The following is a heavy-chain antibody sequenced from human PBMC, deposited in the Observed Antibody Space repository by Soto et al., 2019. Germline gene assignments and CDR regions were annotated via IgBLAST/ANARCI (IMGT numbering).Heavy chain of an antibody. CDR1: AGSISRSTYY. V-gene: IGHV4-39*01. CDR3: ARQPYGSSGYYYGA. D-gene: IGHD3-22*01. CDR2: MYSSGNT. Sequence: QLQLQESGPGLVKPSETLSLTCTVSAGSISRSTYYWGWIRQPPGKGLEWIGSMYSSGNTYSNPSLKSRVTISVDTSKNQLALKLTSVTAADTAVYYCARQPYGSSGYYYGAWGQGTLVTVSS. J-gene: IGHJ5*02.